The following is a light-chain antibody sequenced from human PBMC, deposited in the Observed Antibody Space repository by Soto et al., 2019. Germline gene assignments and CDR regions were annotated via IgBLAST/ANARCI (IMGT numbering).Light chain of an antibody. CDR1: QSVSHD. Sequence: EIVMTQSPATLSASPGARASLSCRASQSVSHDLAWYQQIPGRAPRLLIYHVSARARGIPDRFGGSGSETEFTLTISSLQSEDFAVYYCQQYNSWPLTFGGGTKVEIK. V-gene: IGKV3-15*01. CDR2: HVS. CDR3: QQYNSWPLT. J-gene: IGKJ4*01.